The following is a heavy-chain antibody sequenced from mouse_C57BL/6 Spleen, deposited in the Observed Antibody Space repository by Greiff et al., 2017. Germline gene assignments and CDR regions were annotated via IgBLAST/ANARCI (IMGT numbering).Heavy chain of an antibody. J-gene: IGHJ4*01. CDR1: GYTFTSYG. Sequence: VQLQQSGAELARPGASVKLSCKASGYTFTSYGISWVKQRTGQGLEWIGEIYPRSGNTYYNEKFKGKATLTADKSSSTAYMEVRSLTSGDSAVYFCARDGNYGSTTPYARDYWGQGTSVTVAS. CDR3: ARDGNYGSTTPYARDY. CDR2: IYPRSGNT. V-gene: IGHV1-81*01. D-gene: IGHD1-1*01.